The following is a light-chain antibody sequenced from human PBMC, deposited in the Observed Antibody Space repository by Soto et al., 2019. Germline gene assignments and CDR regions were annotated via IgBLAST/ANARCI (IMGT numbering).Light chain of an antibody. CDR2: DAS. CDR1: QNIGSS. CDR3: QQCTSYSRT. J-gene: IGKJ1*01. V-gene: IGKV1-5*01. Sequence: DLHMPHSPSPLSASIGHSDPLSPRASQNIGSSLAWYQLKPGKAPKLLIFDASTLERGVPSRFSGSGSGTEFTLTIDTLQPDDFATYYCQQCTSYSRTFGQGTKVDI.